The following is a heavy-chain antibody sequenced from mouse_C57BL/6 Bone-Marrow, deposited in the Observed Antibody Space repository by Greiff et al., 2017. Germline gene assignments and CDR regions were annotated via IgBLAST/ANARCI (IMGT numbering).Heavy chain of an antibody. CDR1: GYTFTSYW. CDR2: IDPSDSYT. V-gene: IGHV1-69*01. D-gene: IGHD1-1*01. Sequence: VKLQQPGAELVMPGASVKLSCKASGYTFTSYWMHWVKQRPGQGLEWIGEIDPSDSYTNYNQKFKGKSTLTVDNSSSTAYMQLSSLTSEDSAVYYCAREQMNYVGFAYWGQGTLVTVSA. J-gene: IGHJ3*01. CDR3: AREQMNYVGFAY.